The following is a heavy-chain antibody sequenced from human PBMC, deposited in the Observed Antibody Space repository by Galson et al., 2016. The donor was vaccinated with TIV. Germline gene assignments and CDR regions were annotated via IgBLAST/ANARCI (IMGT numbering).Heavy chain of an antibody. CDR1: GGTFSTYV. Sequence: SVKVSCKASGGTFSTYVINWVRQAPGQGLEWMGGIIPLFGTTNYAQKFQGRVTISADESTSTAYMELSSLRSEDTAVFCCATDRNTALDTYHYYYGMDVWGPGTTVTVSS. J-gene: IGHJ6*02. V-gene: IGHV1-69*13. D-gene: IGHD5-18*01. CDR3: ATDRNTALDTYHYYYGMDV. CDR2: IIPLFGTT.